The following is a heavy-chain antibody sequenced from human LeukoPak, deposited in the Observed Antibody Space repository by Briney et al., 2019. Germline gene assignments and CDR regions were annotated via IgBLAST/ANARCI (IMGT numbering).Heavy chain of an antibody. J-gene: IGHJ4*02. CDR3: AKTISGSHGVSDF. V-gene: IGHV3-23*01. CDR2: ISGSGSTT. CDR1: GFTFTIST. D-gene: IGHD3-10*01. Sequence: PGGSLRLSCAASGFTFTISTLTWVRQAPGKGLEWVSSISGSGSTTYYADSVKGRFTISRDNSKNTLYLQMNNLGAEDTAVYYCAKTISGSHGVSDFWGQGSLVTVSS.